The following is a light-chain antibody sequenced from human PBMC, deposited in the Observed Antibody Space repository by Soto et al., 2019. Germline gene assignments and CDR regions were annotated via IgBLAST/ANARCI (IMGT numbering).Light chain of an antibody. Sequence: DIQMTQSPSTLSASVGDRVTITCRASQSTSTWLAWYQQRPGKTPKLLISTASKLESGVPSRVTGSGSGTEFTLTSSSLQPDDFATYYCQQYITYPYAFGQGTKVEIK. CDR3: QQYITYPYA. CDR1: QSTSTW. J-gene: IGKJ1*01. CDR2: TAS. V-gene: IGKV1-5*03.